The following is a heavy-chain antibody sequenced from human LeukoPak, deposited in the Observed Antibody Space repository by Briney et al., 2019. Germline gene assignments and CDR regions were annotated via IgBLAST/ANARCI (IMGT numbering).Heavy chain of an antibody. CDR2: ISRGASRT. Sequence: GGSLRLSCAASGFTFSNHWMHWVRQAPGKGLMWVSRISRGASRTDYADSVKGRFTISRDDAKNTLYLQVNSLRVEDTGVYFCARGGGRAFDIWGQGTMVTVSS. V-gene: IGHV3-74*01. J-gene: IGHJ3*02. CDR1: GFTFSNHW. CDR3: ARGGGRAFDI. D-gene: IGHD3-16*01.